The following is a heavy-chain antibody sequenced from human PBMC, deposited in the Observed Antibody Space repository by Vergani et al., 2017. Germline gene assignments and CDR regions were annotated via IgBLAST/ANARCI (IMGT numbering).Heavy chain of an antibody. V-gene: IGHV1-69*04. CDR3: ARVQYGDYDLNY. CDR2: IIPILGIA. Sequence: QVPLVQSAAEVKKPRSSVTVSCKASGGTFSSYAISWVRQAPGRGLEWMGRIIPILGIANYAQKFQCRVTSTADKSTSTAYIELSSLRSQDTAVYYCARVQYGDYDLNYWGQGTLVTVSS. J-gene: IGHJ4*02. D-gene: IGHD4-17*01. CDR1: GGTFSSYA.